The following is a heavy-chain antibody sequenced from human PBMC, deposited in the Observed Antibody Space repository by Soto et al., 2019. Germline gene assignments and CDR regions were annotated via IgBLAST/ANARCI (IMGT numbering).Heavy chain of an antibody. V-gene: IGHV1-69*06. CDR2: IIPMFGTA. CDR3: AGSCSSACCYWGGVYYYYGMDV. CDR1: GGTFNSYV. Sequence: QVQLVQSGAEVKKPGSSVKGSCETSGGTFNSYVITWVRQAPGQGLEWVGGIIPMFGTANYAQKFQDRVTITADKSTSTAYMELSSLRSEDTAVYYCAGSCSSACCYWGGVYYYYGMDVWGQGTTVTVSS. J-gene: IGHJ6*02. D-gene: IGHD2-2*01.